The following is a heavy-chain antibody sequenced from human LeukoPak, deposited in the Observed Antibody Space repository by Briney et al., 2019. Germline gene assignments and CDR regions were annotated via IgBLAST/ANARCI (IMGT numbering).Heavy chain of an antibody. V-gene: IGHV3-30*04. Sequence: GGSLRLSCAASGVTFSNLAMHWVRQAPGKGLEWVAVISHHGSDQFYADSVKGRFTISRDNAKNSLYLQMNSLRAGDTAVYYCAKNDFFDYWGQGTLVTVSS. CDR1: GVTFSNLA. D-gene: IGHD1-1*01. CDR2: ISHHGSDQ. CDR3: AKNDFFDY. J-gene: IGHJ4*02.